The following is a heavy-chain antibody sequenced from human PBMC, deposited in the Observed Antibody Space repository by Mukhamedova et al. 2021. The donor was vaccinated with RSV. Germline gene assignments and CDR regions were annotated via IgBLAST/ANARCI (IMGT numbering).Heavy chain of an antibody. J-gene: IGHJ4*02. CDR2: IKSDGSKT. CDR3: ARDLDAGGYSFFDY. V-gene: IGHV3-74*01. D-gene: IGHD5-12*01. Sequence: GKGLVWVSRIKSDGSKTAYADSVKGRFTISRDSAKNTLYLQTNSLRAEDTAVYYCARDLDAGGYSFFDYWGQGTLVTVSS.